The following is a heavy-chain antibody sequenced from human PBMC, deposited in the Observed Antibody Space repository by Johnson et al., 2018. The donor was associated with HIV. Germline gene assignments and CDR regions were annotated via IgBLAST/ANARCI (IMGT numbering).Heavy chain of an antibody. Sequence: VQLVESGGGLVQPGRSLRLSCAASGFTFDDFAMHWVRQAPGKGLEWVSGISWDSGSIVYADSVKGRFTISRDNSKNTLYLQMNSLRPEDTAVYYCATGRAVVSANACDIWGQGTLVTVSS. CDR3: ATGRAVVSANACDI. D-gene: IGHD4-23*01. V-gene: IGHV3-9*01. CDR1: GFTFDDFA. J-gene: IGHJ3*02. CDR2: ISWDSGSI.